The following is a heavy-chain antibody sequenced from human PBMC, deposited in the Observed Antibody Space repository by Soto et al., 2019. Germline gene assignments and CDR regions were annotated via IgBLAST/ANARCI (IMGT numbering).Heavy chain of an antibody. CDR2: MSYAGTYK. Sequence: QVQLVESGGGVVQPGRSLRLSCEASGFTFSDYGMPWVGQAPGKGLEWVAVMSYAGTYKYYADSVKGRFTISRDLSGNTLFLQMNSLRLEDTAVYFCAKEMYPRTVLDSSSPWGDYWGQGTLVTVSS. CDR3: AKEMYPRTVLDSSSPWGDY. J-gene: IGHJ4*02. V-gene: IGHV3-30*18. D-gene: IGHD6-6*01. CDR1: GFTFSDYG.